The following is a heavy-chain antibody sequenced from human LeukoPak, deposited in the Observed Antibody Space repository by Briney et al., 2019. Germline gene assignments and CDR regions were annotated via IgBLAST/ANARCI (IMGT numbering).Heavy chain of an antibody. CDR3: ARDQEVVTAPFYGMDV. J-gene: IGHJ6*02. Sequence: GGSLRLSCAASGFTFSSYSMNWVRQAPGKGLEWVSYISSSSGTIYYADSVKGRFTISRDNAKSSLYLQMNSLRDEDTAVYYCARDQEVVTAPFYGMDVWGQGTTVTVSS. CDR2: ISSSSGTI. CDR1: GFTFSSYS. D-gene: IGHD2-21*02. V-gene: IGHV3-48*02.